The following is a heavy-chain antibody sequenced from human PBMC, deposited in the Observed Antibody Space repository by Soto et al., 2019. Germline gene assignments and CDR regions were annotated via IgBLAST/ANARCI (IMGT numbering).Heavy chain of an antibody. CDR2: MQPSSGRT. CDR1: GYSFTGLD. Sequence: QVQLVQSGAEVREPGASVKVSCKASGYSFTGLDINWVRQTTGQGLEWMGWMQPSSGRTGYAQKFQGRVTMTRDTSINTAYMELSSLTSDDTAFYYCARGVTAGVDYWGQGNLVTGSS. CDR3: ARGVTAGVDY. V-gene: IGHV1-8*01. J-gene: IGHJ4*02. D-gene: IGHD1-26*01.